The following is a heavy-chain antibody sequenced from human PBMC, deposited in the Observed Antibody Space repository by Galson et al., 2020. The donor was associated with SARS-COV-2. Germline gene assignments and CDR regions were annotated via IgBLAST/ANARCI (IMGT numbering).Heavy chain of an antibody. CDR3: ARDVGFDWFDS. CDR2: IYYTGTT. CDR1: SGAISSNAYS. J-gene: IGHJ5*01. Sequence: SETLSLTCAVSSGAISSNAYSWNWIRQPPGTGPEWIGNIYYTGTTAYNPSLQSRVTISIDGSHNQFSLTLTSVTAADTAVYFCARDVGFDWFDSWGQGILVTVSS. V-gene: IGHV4-30-2*01. D-gene: IGHD1-26*01.